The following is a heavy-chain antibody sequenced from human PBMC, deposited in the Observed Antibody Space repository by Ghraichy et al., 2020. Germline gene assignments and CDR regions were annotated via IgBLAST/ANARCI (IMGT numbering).Heavy chain of an antibody. J-gene: IGHJ5*02. D-gene: IGHD3-22*01. CDR2: IYYTGST. CDR3: ARSQYYYDSSGYPNNWFDP. Sequence: SETLSLTCTVSAGSITSTGHYWAWIRQRPEQGLEWIGYIYYTGSTYSNPSLKSRVTISVDTSKNQFSLKLSSVTAADTAVYYCARSQYYYDSSGYPNNWFDPWGQGTLVTVSS. CDR1: AGSITSTGHY. V-gene: IGHV4-30-4*08.